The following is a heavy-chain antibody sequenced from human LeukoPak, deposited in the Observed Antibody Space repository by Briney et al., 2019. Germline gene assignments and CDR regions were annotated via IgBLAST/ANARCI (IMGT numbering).Heavy chain of an antibody. CDR3: ARLDTYYYDSSGYSPD. V-gene: IGHV1-69*02. J-gene: IGHJ4*02. D-gene: IGHD3-22*01. CDR2: IIPILGIA. CDR1: GGNFSSYT. Sequence: SVKVSCKASGGNFSSYTISWVRQAPGQGLEWMGRIIPILGIANYAQKFQGRVTITADKSTSTAYMELSSLRSEDTAVYYCARLDTYYYDSSGYSPDWGQGTLVTVSS.